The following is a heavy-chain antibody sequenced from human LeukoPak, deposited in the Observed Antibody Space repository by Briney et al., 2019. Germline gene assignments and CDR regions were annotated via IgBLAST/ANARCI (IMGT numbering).Heavy chain of an antibody. CDR1: RGTFSNNV. CDR3: ARGGYYDSSGYSMDV. V-gene: IGHV1-69*05. D-gene: IGHD3-22*01. CDR2: IIPIFGTA. Sequence: GASVKVSCKASRGTFSNNVISWVRQAPGQGLEWMGGIIPIFGTANYAQKFQGRVTMTRDMSTSTVYMELSSLRSEDTAVYYCARGGYYDSSGYSMDVWGKGTTVTVSS. J-gene: IGHJ6*03.